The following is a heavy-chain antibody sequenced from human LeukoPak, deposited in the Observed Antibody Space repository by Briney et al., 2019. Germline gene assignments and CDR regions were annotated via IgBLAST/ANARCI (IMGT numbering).Heavy chain of an antibody. J-gene: IGHJ1*01. Sequence: GASVKVSCKASGYTFTGYYMHWVRQAPGQGLEWMGWINPNSGGTNSAQKFQGRVTMTRDTSISTAYMELSRLTSDDTAFYYRARGSYDSSDFEYFHHWGQGALLTVSS. CDR3: ARGSYDSSDFEYFHH. CDR1: GYTFTGYY. CDR2: INPNSGGT. D-gene: IGHD3-22*01. V-gene: IGHV1-2*02.